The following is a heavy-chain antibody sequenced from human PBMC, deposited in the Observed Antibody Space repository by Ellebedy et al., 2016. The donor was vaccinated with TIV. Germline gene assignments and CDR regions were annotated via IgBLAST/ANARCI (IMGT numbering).Heavy chain of an antibody. CDR2: IWYDGSNK. Sequence: GESLKISCAASGFTFGTYGMHWVRQAPGKGLEWVAVIWYDGSNKYYADSVKGRFTISRENAKNSLYLQMNNLRAGDTAVYYCARATSGFDLWGRGTLVTVSS. CDR3: ARATSGFDL. CDR1: GFTFGTYG. V-gene: IGHV3-33*01. J-gene: IGHJ2*01. D-gene: IGHD6-19*01.